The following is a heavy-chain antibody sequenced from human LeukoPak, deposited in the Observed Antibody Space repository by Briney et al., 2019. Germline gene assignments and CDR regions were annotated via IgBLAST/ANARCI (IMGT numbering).Heavy chain of an antibody. D-gene: IGHD3-10*01. CDR2: IYYGGST. J-gene: IGHJ6*03. V-gene: IGHV4-59*01. Sequence: SETLSLTCTVCLGSISSYFWSWIRQPPAGGLEGIGYIYYGGSTNYNPTLKSRVTISVATSKNQFSLKLSSVTAADTAVYYCARDRLEYGFGELSFPYYYMDVWGKGTTVTVSS. CDR1: LGSISSYF. CDR3: ARDRLEYGFGELSFPYYYMDV.